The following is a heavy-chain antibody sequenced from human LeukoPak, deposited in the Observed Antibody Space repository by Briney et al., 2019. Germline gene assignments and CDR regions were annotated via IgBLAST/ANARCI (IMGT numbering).Heavy chain of an antibody. CDR3: ARDDRLYTAMVGI. D-gene: IGHD5-18*01. CDR1: GGSVSSGSYY. V-gene: IGHV4-61*01. Sequence: SETLSLACTVSGGSVSSGSYYWSWIRQPPGKGREWIGYIYYSGSTNYNPSLKSRVTISVDTSKNQFSLKLSSVTAADTAVYYCARDDRLYTAMVGIWGQGTMVTVSS. J-gene: IGHJ3*02. CDR2: IYYSGST.